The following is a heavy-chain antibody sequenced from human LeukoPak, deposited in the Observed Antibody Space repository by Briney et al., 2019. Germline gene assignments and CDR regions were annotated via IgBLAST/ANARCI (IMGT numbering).Heavy chain of an antibody. CDR1: GGSISSGGYY. CDR3: AGGSKGFDP. CDR2: IYHSGST. J-gene: IGHJ5*02. D-gene: IGHD3-10*01. Sequence: SETLSLTCTVSGGSISSGGYYWSCILQPPGKGLEWIRYIYHSGSTYYNPSLKSRVTISVGRSKNQFSLKLSSVTAADTAVYYCAGGSKGFDPWGQGTLVTVSS. V-gene: IGHV4-30-2*01.